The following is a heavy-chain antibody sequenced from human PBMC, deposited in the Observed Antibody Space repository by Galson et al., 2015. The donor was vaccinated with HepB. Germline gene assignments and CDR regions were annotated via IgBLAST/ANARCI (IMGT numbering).Heavy chain of an antibody. J-gene: IGHJ4*02. V-gene: IGHV1-18*01. Sequence: SVKVSCKASGYIFTRFAINWVRQAPGQGLEWMGWISTYNGNTNYAQKLQGRVTMTTDTSTSTAYMELRSLRSDDTAVYYCATPYGSGSYLLYWGQGTLVTVSS. CDR2: ISTYNGNT. CDR1: GYIFTRFA. D-gene: IGHD3-10*01. CDR3: ATPYGSGSYLLY.